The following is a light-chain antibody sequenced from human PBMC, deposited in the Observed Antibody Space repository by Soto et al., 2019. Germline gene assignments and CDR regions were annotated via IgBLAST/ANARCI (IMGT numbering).Light chain of an antibody. CDR1: SSDVGGYNY. CDR3: SSYTSSSTLDV. CDR2: DVS. Sequence: QSALTQPASVSGSPGQSITISCTGTSSDVGGYNYVSWYQHHPGKAPKLMIYDVSSRPSGVSNRFSGSKSANTASLTISGLQAEDEADYYCSSYTSSSTLDVFGTGTKLTVL. J-gene: IGLJ1*01. V-gene: IGLV2-14*03.